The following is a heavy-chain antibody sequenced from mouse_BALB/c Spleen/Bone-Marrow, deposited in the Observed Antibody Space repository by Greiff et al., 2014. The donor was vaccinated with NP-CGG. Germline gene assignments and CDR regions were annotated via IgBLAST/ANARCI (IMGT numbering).Heavy chain of an antibody. V-gene: IGHV1S82*01. D-gene: IGHD2-1*01. CDR2: IHPSDSET. J-gene: IGHJ3*01. CDR3: ARVGNYEGFAY. CDR1: GYSFTNYW. Sequence: QVQLQQPGAELVRLGASVKLSCKASGYSFTNYWMNWVKQRPGQGLEWIGMIHPSDSETRLNQKFKDKATLTVDKSSSTAYMQRSSPTSEDPAFYYCARVGNYEGFAYWGQGTLVTVSA.